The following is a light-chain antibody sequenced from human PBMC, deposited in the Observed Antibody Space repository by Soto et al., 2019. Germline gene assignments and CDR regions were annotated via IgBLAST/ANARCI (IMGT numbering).Light chain of an antibody. CDR2: STN. J-gene: IGLJ1*01. V-gene: IGLV8-61*01. CDR3: VLYMGGGSYV. Sequence: QAVVTQEPSFSVSPGGTVTLTCGLTSGSVSTGYHPSWYQQTPGQAPRTLIYSTNTRSSGVPDRFSVSILGNKAALTIAGAQADDESDYYCVLYMGGGSYVFGTGTKVTVL. CDR1: SGSVSTGYH.